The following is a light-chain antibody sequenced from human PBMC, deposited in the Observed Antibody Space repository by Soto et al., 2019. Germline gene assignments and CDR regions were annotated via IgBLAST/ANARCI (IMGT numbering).Light chain of an antibody. J-gene: IGLJ2*01. CDR3: CSYAGSSFVV. V-gene: IGLV2-23*02. Sequence: QSALTQPASVSGSPGQSITISCTGTSSDVGSYDLVSWYQQHPGKAPKLMIYEVTKRPSGVSSRFSASKSGNTASLTISGLQAEDEADYYCCSYAGSSFVVFGGGTKLTVL. CDR1: SSDVGSYDL. CDR2: EVT.